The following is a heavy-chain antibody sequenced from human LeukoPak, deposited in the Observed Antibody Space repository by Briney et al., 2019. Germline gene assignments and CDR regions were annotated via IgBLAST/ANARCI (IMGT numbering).Heavy chain of an antibody. CDR2: IYYSGST. J-gene: IGHJ6*03. D-gene: IGHD3-3*01. CDR1: GGSISSSSYY. V-gene: IGHV4-39*01. CDR3: ASYYDFWSGYLSAPYYCYYMDV. Sequence: SETLSLTCTVSGGSISSSSYYWGWIRQPPGKGLEWIGSIYYSGSTYYNPSLKSRVTISVDTSKNQFSLKLSSVTAADTAVYYCASYYDFWSGYLSAPYYCYYMDVWGKGTTVTVSS.